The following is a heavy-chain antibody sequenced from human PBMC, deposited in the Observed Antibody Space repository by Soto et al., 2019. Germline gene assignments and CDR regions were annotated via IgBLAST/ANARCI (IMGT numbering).Heavy chain of an antibody. V-gene: IGHV1-2*02. J-gene: IGHJ4*02. Sequence: ASVKVSCKASGYTFTGYYMRWVRQAPGQGLEWMGWINPNSGGTNYAQKFQGRVTMTRDTSISTAYMELSRLRSDDTAVYYCARAKTYYYGSGSYYNTPSRFDYWGQGTLVTVSS. CDR2: INPNSGGT. CDR3: ARAKTYYYGSGSYYNTPSRFDY. D-gene: IGHD3-10*01. CDR1: GYTFTGYY.